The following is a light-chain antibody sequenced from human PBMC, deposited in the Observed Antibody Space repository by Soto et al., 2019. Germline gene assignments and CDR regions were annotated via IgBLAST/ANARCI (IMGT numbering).Light chain of an antibody. CDR3: QQYNNWPPWT. V-gene: IGKV3-15*01. Sequence: EIVMTQSPATLSVSPGERATLSFSASQSVNTNVAWYQQKPGQGPRLLISDASTRAAGIPARFSGSGSGTEFTLTISSLQSEDFALYYCQQYNNWPPWTFGQGTKVDI. CDR1: QSVNTN. CDR2: DAS. J-gene: IGKJ1*01.